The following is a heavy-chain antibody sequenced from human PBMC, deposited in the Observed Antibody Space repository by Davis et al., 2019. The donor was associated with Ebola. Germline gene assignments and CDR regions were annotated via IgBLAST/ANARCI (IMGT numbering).Heavy chain of an antibody. CDR1: GYTFTSYG. CDR3: ARGRPTTVTTLTRTYYYYGMDV. Sequence: ASVKVSCKASGYTFTSYGISWVRQAPGQGLEWMGWISAYNGNTNYAQKLQGRVTMTTDKSTSTAYMELSSLRSEDTAVYYCARGRPTTVTTLTRTYYYYGMDVWGQGTTVTVSS. J-gene: IGHJ6*02. V-gene: IGHV1-18*01. CDR2: ISAYNGNT. D-gene: IGHD4-11*01.